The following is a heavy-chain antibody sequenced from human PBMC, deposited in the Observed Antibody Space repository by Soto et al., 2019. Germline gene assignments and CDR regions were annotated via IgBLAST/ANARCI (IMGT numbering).Heavy chain of an antibody. D-gene: IGHD6-19*01. CDR3: AKTGSGWYFDY. Sequence: LGIWRATSGFLFFRYAIHWIRQSPGKGLEWVALISYDGTNKYYADSMKGRFTISRDNSKNMVYLQMNSLRAEDTAVYYCAKTGSGWYFDYWGQGTLVTGSS. CDR1: GFLFFRYA. CDR2: ISYDGTNK. V-gene: IGHV3-30*18. J-gene: IGHJ4*02.